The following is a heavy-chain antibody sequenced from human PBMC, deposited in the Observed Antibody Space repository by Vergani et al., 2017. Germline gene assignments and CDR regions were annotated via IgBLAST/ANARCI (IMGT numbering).Heavy chain of an antibody. V-gene: IGHV4-34*01. Sequence: QVQLQQWGAGLLKPSETLSLTCAVYGGSFSGYYWSWIRQPPGKGLEWIGEINHSGSTNDNPSLKSRVTISVDTSKNQFSLKLSSVTAADTAVYYCARMRPAPSIAAAGTDFDYWGQGTLVTVSS. J-gene: IGHJ4*02. D-gene: IGHD6-13*01. CDR3: ARMRPAPSIAAAGTDFDY. CDR1: GGSFSGYY. CDR2: INHSGST.